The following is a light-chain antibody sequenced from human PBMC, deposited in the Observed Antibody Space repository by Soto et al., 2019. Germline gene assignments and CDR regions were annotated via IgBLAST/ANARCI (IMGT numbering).Light chain of an antibody. J-gene: IGKJ5*01. CDR1: QSVTSNS. CDR3: QQYGCSPRT. CDR2: GAS. V-gene: IGKV3-20*01. Sequence: EIVLTQFPGTLSLTPGERATLSCRASQSVTSNSLAWYQQKVGRAPRVLIYGASNRATGIPDRFSGSGSGTDFTLTITRLEPEDFAVYYCQQYGCSPRTFGQGTRLEIK.